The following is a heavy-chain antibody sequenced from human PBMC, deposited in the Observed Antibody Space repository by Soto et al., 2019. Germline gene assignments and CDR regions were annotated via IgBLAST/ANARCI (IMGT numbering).Heavy chain of an antibody. V-gene: IGHV3-23*01. CDR1: GFTFSSYA. D-gene: IGHD3-10*01. Sequence: PGGSLRLTCAASGFTFSSYAMSLVRQAPGKGLEWVSAISGSGGSTYYADSVKGRFTISRDNSKNTLYLQMNSLRAEDTAVYYCASLYYYGSGTPEYWGQGTMVTVSS. CDR2: ISGSGGST. CDR3: ASLYYYGSGTPEY. J-gene: IGHJ4*02.